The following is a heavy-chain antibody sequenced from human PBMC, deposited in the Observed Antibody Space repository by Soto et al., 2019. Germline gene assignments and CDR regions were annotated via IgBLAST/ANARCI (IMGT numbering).Heavy chain of an antibody. Sequence: GGSLRLSCAASGFTFSGSAMHWVRQASGKGLEWVGRIRSKANSYATAYAASVKGRFTISRDDSKNTAYLQMNSLKTEDTAVYYCTRHQPTPYGIADDWGQGTLVTVSS. J-gene: IGHJ4*02. CDR1: GFTFSGSA. CDR2: IRSKANSYAT. CDR3: TRHQPTPYGIADD. D-gene: IGHD6-13*01. V-gene: IGHV3-73*01.